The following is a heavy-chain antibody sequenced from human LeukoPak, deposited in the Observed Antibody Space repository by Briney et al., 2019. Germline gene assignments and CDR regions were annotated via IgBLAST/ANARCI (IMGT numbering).Heavy chain of an antibody. CDR1: GFTFSSYG. V-gene: IGHV3-33*06. D-gene: IGHD6-19*01. CDR2: IWYDGSNK. CDR3: AKASSSGWHLFDY. Sequence: PGRSLRLSCAASGFTFSSYGMHWVRQAPGKGLEWVAVIWYDGSNKYYADSVKGRFTISRDNSKNTLYLQMNSLRAEDTAVYYCAKASSSGWHLFDYWGQGTLVTVSS. J-gene: IGHJ4*02.